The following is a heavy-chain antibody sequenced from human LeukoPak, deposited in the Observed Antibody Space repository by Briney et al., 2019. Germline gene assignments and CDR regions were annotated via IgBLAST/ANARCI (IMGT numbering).Heavy chain of an antibody. D-gene: IGHD3-22*01. Sequence: GGSLRLSCAASGFTFSNYWMHWVRQAPEKGLVWVSRINSDGRSTSYADSVKGRFTISRDNAKNTLYLQMNSLRAEDTAVYYCARGYYDSSGYYLIDYWGQGTLVTVSS. CDR1: GFTFSNYW. CDR3: ARGYYDSSGYYLIDY. CDR2: INSDGRST. V-gene: IGHV3-74*01. J-gene: IGHJ4*02.